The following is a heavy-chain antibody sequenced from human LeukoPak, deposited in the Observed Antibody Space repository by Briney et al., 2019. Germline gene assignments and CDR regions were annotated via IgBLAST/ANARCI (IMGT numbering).Heavy chain of an antibody. V-gene: IGHV3-30-3*01. Sequence: GGSLRLSCAASGFTFSSYAMPWVRQAPGKGLEWVAVISYDGSNKYYADSVKGRFTISRDNSKNTLYLQMNSLRAEDTAVYYCARDTDQRITIFGVVILNYGMDVWGQGTTVTVSS. CDR3: ARDTDQRITIFGVVILNYGMDV. CDR2: ISYDGSNK. D-gene: IGHD3-3*01. CDR1: GFTFSSYA. J-gene: IGHJ6*02.